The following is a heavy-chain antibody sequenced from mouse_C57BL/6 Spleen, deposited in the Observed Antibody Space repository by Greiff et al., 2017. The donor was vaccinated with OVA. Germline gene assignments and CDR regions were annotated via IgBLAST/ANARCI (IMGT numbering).Heavy chain of an antibody. D-gene: IGHD1-1*01. CDR2: IDPSDSYT. J-gene: IGHJ2*01. CDR1: GYTFTSYW. V-gene: IGHV1-69*01. CDR3: ARTLYGSSYLYYFDY. Sequence: VQLQQPGAELVMPGASVKLSCKASGYTFTSYWMHWVKQRPGQGLEWIGEIDPSDSYTNYNQKFKGKSTLTVDKSSSTAYMQLSSLTSEDSAVYYCARTLYGSSYLYYFDYWGQGTTLTVSS.